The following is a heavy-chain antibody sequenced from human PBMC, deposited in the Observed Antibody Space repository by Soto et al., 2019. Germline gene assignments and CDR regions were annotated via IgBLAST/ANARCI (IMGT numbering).Heavy chain of an antibody. V-gene: IGHV4-59*01. J-gene: IGHJ4*02. D-gene: IGHD5-18*01. CDR2: ISYTVDA. Sequence: SETLSLTCSVSAGSISRYYWGWVRQSPGEELEWIAHISYTVDASYNPSLKSRVTISLDTSKNQIALRLMSVTAADTAVYYCVGSLMSRAMESFDYWGQGILVTVSS. CDR1: AGSISRYY. CDR3: VGSLMSRAMESFDY.